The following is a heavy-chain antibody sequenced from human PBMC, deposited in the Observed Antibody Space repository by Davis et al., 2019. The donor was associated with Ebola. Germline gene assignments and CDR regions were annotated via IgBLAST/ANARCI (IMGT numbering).Heavy chain of an antibody. J-gene: IGHJ4*02. CDR3: ARVERDSSGWYDSHFDY. Sequence: GGSLRLSCAASGFTFSSYSMSWVRQAPGKGLEWVSSISTSSTYIYYADSLKGRFTISRDNAKNSLYLQMNSLRAEDTAVYYWARVERDSSGWYDSHFDYWGQGTLVIVSS. D-gene: IGHD6-19*01. CDR2: ISTSSTYI. CDR1: GFTFSSYS. V-gene: IGHV3-21*01.